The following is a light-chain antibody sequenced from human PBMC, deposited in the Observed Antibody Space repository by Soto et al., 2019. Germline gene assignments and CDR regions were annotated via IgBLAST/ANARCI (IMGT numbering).Light chain of an antibody. CDR3: QLYDSYSWT. Sequence: IPLTQSPSTMAASVGGRGTGTCRASQSISPSLAWYQQKPGKAPHLLIYDASTLESGVPSRFSGTGSGTDFSLTIGSLQPDDSATYYCQLYDSYSWTFGQGTKVDI. V-gene: IGKV1-5*01. CDR1: QSISPS. J-gene: IGKJ1*01. CDR2: DAS.